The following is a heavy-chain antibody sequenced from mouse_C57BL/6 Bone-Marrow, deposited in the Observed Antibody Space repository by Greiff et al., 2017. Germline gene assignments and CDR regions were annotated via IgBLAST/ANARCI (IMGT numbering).Heavy chain of an antibody. CDR1: GFNIKDDY. V-gene: IGHV14-4*01. Sequence: VQLQQSGAELVRPGASVKLSCTASGFNIKDDYMHWVKQRPEQGLEWIGWIDPENGDTEYASKFQGKATITADTSSNTAYLQLSSLTSEDTAVYYCTTKAYYGSSYGYAMDYWGQGTSVTVSS. D-gene: IGHD1-1*01. CDR2: IDPENGDT. CDR3: TTKAYYGSSYGYAMDY. J-gene: IGHJ4*01.